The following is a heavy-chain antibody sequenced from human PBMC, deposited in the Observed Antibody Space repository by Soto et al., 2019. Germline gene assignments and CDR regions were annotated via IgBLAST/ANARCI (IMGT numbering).Heavy chain of an antibody. Sequence: GGSLRLSCAASGVTVSSNYMSWVRQAPGKGLEWVSVIYSGGTIYYADSVKGRFTISRDNAKNSLYLQMNSLRAEDTAVYYCARDSGYSYGPLDYWGQGTLVTVS. CDR2: IYSGGTI. V-gene: IGHV3-66*01. D-gene: IGHD5-18*01. CDR1: GVTVSSNY. CDR3: ARDSGYSYGPLDY. J-gene: IGHJ4*02.